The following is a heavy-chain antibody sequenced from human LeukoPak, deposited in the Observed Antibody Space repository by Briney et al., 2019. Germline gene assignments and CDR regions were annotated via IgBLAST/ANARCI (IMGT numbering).Heavy chain of an antibody. CDR2: INSDGSST. V-gene: IGHV3-74*01. Sequence: GGSLRLSCAASGFTFSSYWMHWVRQAPGKGLVWVSRINSDGSSTSYADSVKGRFTISRDNAKNTLYLQMNSLRADDTAVYYCAKGLMGATPYYFDYWGQGTLVTVSS. CDR1: GFTFSSYW. D-gene: IGHD1-26*01. J-gene: IGHJ4*02. CDR3: AKGLMGATPYYFDY.